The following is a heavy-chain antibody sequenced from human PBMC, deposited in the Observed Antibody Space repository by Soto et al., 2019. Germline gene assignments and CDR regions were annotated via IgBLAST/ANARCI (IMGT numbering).Heavy chain of an antibody. Sequence: XGSLRLSCEASGFTVSGFDMHWVRQPTGKGLEWVSTIGTAGDTYYAVSVKGRFTISRDNAKNSLSLQMNSLRAGDTAVYFCARGQEVGAHFFDSWGQRTQVTVSS. J-gene: IGHJ4*02. CDR1: GFTVSGFD. CDR2: IGTAGDT. V-gene: IGHV3-13*01. D-gene: IGHD2-15*01. CDR3: ARGQEVGAHFFDS.